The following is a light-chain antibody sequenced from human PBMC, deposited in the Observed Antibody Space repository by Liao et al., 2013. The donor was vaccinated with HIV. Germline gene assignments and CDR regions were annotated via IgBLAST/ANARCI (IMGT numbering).Light chain of an antibody. CDR3: QVWLTGSGHPV. Sequence: SYVLTQPRSVSVAPGKTAKIACGGNNIGGKSVHWYQQKPGQAPILVIFYDSDRPSGIPERFSASNSGNTATLTINRVEVGDDADYFCQVWLTGSGHPVFGGGTKLTVL. V-gene: IGLV3-21*04. CDR1: NIGGKS. CDR2: YDS. J-gene: IGLJ3*02.